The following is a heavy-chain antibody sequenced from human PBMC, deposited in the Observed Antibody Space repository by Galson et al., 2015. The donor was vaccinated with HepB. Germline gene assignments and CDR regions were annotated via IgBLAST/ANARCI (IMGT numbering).Heavy chain of an antibody. D-gene: IGHD4-17*01. Sequence: SLRLSCAASGFTFSSYSMNWVRQAPGKGLEWVSYISSSTSTIYYADSVEGRFTISRDNAKNSLYLQMNSLRAEDTAVYYCARDNPTVTTSQFDYWGQGTLVTVSS. V-gene: IGHV3-48*04. J-gene: IGHJ4*02. CDR1: GFTFSSYS. CDR2: ISSSTSTI. CDR3: ARDNPTVTTSQFDY.